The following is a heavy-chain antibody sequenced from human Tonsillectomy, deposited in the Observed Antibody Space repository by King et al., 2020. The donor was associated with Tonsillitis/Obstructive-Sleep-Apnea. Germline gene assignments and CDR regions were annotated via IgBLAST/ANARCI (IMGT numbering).Heavy chain of an antibody. CDR1: GFTFSSYG. J-gene: IGHJ3*02. D-gene: IGHD3-10*01. Sequence: VQLVESGGGVVQPGRSLRLSCAASGFTFSSYGMHWVRQAPGKGLEWVAVIWYDGSNKYYADSVKGRFTISRDNSKNTLYLQMNSLRAEETAVYYCVRYGEYYYGSGSYSDAFDIWGQGTMVTVSS. CDR2: IWYDGSNK. CDR3: VRYGEYYYGSGSYSDAFDI. V-gene: IGHV3-33*01.